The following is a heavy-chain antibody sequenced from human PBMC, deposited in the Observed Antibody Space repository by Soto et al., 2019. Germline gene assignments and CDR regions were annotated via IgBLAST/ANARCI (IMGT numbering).Heavy chain of an antibody. CDR2: IKSKTDGGTT. J-gene: IGHJ6*02. Sequence: GGSLRLSCAASGFTFSNAWMSWVRQAPGKGLEWVGRIKSKTDGGTTDYAAPVKGRFTISRDDSKNTLYLQMNSLKTEDTAVYYCTTDISEYQPFYGMDVWGQGTTVTVSS. CDR3: TTDISEYQPFYGMDV. D-gene: IGHD2-2*01. CDR1: GFTFSNAW. V-gene: IGHV3-15*01.